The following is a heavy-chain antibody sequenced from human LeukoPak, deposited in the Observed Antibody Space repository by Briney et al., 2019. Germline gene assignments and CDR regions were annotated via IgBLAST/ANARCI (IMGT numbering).Heavy chain of an antibody. CDR3: AKMTTVTYYFDY. J-gene: IGHJ4*02. V-gene: IGHV3-23*01. D-gene: IGHD4-11*01. CDR2: ISGSGGST. Sequence: GGSLRLSCAASGFTFSSYAMSWVRQAPGKGLEWVSAISGSGGSTYYADSVKGRFTISRDNSKNTLYLQMNSLRAEDAAVYYCAKMTTVTYYFDYWGQGTLVTVSS. CDR1: GFTFSSYA.